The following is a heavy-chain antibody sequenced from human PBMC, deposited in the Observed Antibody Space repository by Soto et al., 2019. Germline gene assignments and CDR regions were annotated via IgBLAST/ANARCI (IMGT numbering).Heavy chain of an antibody. D-gene: IGHD3-10*01. CDR1: GLTFSSYA. V-gene: IGHV3-23*01. Sequence: GGSPRLSCAASGLTFSSYAMSWVRQAPGKGLEWVSAISGSGGSTYYADSVKGRFTISRDNSKNTLYLQMNSLRAEDTAVYYCARGRWFGEHSHFDYWGQGTLVTVSS. CDR3: ARGRWFGEHSHFDY. CDR2: ISGSGGST. J-gene: IGHJ4*02.